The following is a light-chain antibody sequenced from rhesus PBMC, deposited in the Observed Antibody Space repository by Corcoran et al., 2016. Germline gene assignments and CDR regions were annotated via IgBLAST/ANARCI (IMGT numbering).Light chain of an antibody. CDR2: AAS. J-gene: IGKJ1*01. CDR1: PNIYSD. Sequence: DIQMTQSPSALSASVGDRVTISCRASPNIYSDLAWYQQKPGKAPKLLIYAASSLQTGIPSRFSGSGSGTDFTLTISSLQPEDSAAYYCQHYYDNPRTFGQGTKVEIK. V-gene: IGKV1S12*01. CDR3: QHYYDNPRT.